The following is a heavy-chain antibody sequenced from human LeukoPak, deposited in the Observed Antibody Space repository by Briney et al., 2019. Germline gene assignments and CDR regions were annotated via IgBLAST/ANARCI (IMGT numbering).Heavy chain of an antibody. D-gene: IGHD2-2*01. CDR2: IYTSGST. J-gene: IGHJ6*03. Sequence: SQTLSLTCTVSGGSISSGSYYWSWIRQPAGKGLEWIGRIYTSGSTNYNPSLKSRVTISVDTSKNQFSLKLSSVTAADTAVYYCARGRVPAAQSFYYYYYMDVWGKGTTVTVSS. CDR3: ARGRVPAAQSFYYYYYMDV. CDR1: GGSISSGSYY. V-gene: IGHV4-61*02.